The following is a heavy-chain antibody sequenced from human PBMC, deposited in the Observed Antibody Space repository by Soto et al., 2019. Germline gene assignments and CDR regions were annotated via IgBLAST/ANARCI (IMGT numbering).Heavy chain of an antibody. J-gene: IGHJ4*02. CDR2: IYYSGST. CDR3: ARGRIVAELGFDY. V-gene: IGHV4-59*01. D-gene: IGHD5-12*01. CDR1: GGSISSYY. Sequence: SETLSLTCTVSGGSISSYYWSWIRQPPGKGLEWIGYIYYSGSTNYNPSLKSRVTISVDTSKNQFSLKLSSVTAADTAVYYCARGRIVAELGFDYWGQGTLVTVSS.